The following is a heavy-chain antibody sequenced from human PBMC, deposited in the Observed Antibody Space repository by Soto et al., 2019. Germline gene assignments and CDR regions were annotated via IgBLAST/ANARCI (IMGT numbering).Heavy chain of an antibody. J-gene: IGHJ4*02. CDR3: ARVGSYYCSGCSCYSFFFDY. Sequence: QVQLQQWGAGLLKPSETLSLTCAVYGGSFSGYYWSWIRQPPGKGLEWIGEINHSGSTNYNPSLKSRVTISVDTSKNQFSLKLSSVTAADTAVYYCARVGSYYCSGCSCYSFFFDYWGQGTLVTVSS. CDR2: INHSGST. D-gene: IGHD2-15*01. V-gene: IGHV4-34*01. CDR1: GGSFSGYY.